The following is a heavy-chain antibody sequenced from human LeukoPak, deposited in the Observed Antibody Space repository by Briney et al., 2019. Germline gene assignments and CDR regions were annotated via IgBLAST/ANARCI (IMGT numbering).Heavy chain of an antibody. CDR2: IRYDGSNK. D-gene: IGHD1-26*01. Sequence: GGSLRLSCAASGFTFSSYAMSWVRQAPGKGLEWVAFIRYDGSNKYYADSVKGRFTISRDNSKNTLYLQMNSLRAEDTAVYYCAKDPLGATPYYFDYWGQGTLVTVSS. J-gene: IGHJ4*02. CDR3: AKDPLGATPYYFDY. CDR1: GFTFSSYA. V-gene: IGHV3-30*02.